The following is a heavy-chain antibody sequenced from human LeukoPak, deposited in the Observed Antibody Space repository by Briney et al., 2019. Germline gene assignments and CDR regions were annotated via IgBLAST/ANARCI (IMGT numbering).Heavy chain of an antibody. D-gene: IGHD3-22*01. CDR1: GGSISSSNW. CDR2: IYHSGST. V-gene: IGHV4-4*02. J-gene: IGHJ4*02. Sequence: SGTLSLTCAVSGGSISSSNWWSWVRQPPGKGLEWIGEIYHSGSTNYNPSLESRVTISVDTSKNQFSLKLSSVTAADTAVYYCATPDSSGYYYLYWGQGTLVTVSS. CDR3: ATPDSSGYYYLY.